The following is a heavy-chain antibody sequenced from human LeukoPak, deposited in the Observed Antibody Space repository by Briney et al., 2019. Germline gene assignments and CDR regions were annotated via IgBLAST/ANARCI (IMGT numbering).Heavy chain of an antibody. D-gene: IGHD5-18*01. Sequence: QPGGSLRLSCAASGFTFSTYWMSWVRQAPGKGLEWVAHIKQDRSEKYYVDSVKGRFTIARDNAKNSLYLQMNSLRAEDTAVYYCARDPSRGYNYGYGDYWGQGTLVIVSS. J-gene: IGHJ4*02. CDR2: IKQDRSEK. CDR1: GFTFSTYW. V-gene: IGHV3-7*01. CDR3: ARDPSRGYNYGYGDY.